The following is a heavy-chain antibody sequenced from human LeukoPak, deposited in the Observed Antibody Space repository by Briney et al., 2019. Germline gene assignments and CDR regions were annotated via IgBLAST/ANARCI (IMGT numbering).Heavy chain of an antibody. CDR1: GGSISSYY. D-gene: IGHD3-9*01. J-gene: IGHJ4*02. CDR2: IYYSGST. Sequence: SETLSLTCTVSGGSISSYYWSWIRQPPGKGLEWIGYIYYSGSTNYNPSLKSRVTISVDTSKNQFSLKLSSVTAADTAVYHCARTVLRYFDPFDYWGQGTLVTVSS. V-gene: IGHV4-59*08. CDR3: ARTVLRYFDPFDY.